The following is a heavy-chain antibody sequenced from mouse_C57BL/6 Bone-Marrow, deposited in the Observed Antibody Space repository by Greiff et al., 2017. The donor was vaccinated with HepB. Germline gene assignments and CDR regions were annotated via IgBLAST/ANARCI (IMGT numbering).Heavy chain of an antibody. CDR1: GYTFTGYW. D-gene: IGHD1-1*01. CDR3: ARRLYGSSYWFAY. J-gene: IGHJ3*01. Sequence: VQVVESGAELMKPGASVKLSCKATGYTFTGYWVEWVKQRPGHGLEWIGEILPGSGSTNYNEKFKGKATFTADTSSNTAYMQLSSLTTEDSAIYYCARRLYGSSYWFAYWGQGTLVTVSA. CDR2: ILPGSGST. V-gene: IGHV1-9*01.